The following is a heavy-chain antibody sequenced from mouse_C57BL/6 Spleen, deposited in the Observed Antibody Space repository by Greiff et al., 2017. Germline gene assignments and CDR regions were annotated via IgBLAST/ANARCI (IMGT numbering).Heavy chain of an antibody. V-gene: IGHV1-82*01. CDR3: ARDGLYFDY. Sequence: QVQLQQSGPELVKPGASVKISCKASGYAFSSSWLNWVKQRPGKGLEWIGRIYPGDGDTNYNGKFKGKATLTADKSSSTAYMQLSSLTSEDSAVYFCARDGLYFDYWGQGTTLTVSS. CDR2: IYPGDGDT. CDR1: GYAFSSSW. J-gene: IGHJ2*01. D-gene: IGHD2-3*01.